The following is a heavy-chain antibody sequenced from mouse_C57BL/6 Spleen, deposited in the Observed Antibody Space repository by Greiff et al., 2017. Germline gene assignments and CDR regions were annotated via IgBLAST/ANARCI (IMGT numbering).Heavy chain of an antibody. D-gene: IGHD2-2*01. CDR3: ASSDGYDQAMDY. CDR2: INPNNGGT. CDR1: GYTFTDYY. Sequence: EVQLQQSGPELVKPGASVKISCKASGYTFTDYYMNWVKQSHGKSLEWIGDINPNNGGTSYNQKFKGKATLTVDKSSSTAYMELRSLTSEDSAVYYCASSDGYDQAMDYWGQGTSDTVSS. J-gene: IGHJ4*01. V-gene: IGHV1-26*01.